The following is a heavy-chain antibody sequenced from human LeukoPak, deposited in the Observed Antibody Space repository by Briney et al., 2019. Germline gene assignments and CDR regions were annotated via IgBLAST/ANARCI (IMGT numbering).Heavy chain of an antibody. Sequence: GGSLRLSCAASGFTFSSYAMSWVRQAPGKGLEWVSTISGSGDGTYCVDSVKGRFTISRDNSKNTLYLQMNSLRAEDTAIYYCAKGFSVVAATPVFDYWGQGTLVTVSS. CDR2: ISGSGDGT. V-gene: IGHV3-23*01. D-gene: IGHD2-15*01. CDR1: GFTFSSYA. J-gene: IGHJ4*02. CDR3: AKGFSVVAATPVFDY.